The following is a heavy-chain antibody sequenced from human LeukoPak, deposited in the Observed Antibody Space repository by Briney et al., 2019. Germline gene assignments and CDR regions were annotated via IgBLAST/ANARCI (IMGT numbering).Heavy chain of an antibody. J-gene: IGHJ4*02. V-gene: IGHV3-48*03. D-gene: IGHD4-17*01. CDR1: GFTFSNYE. CDR3: ARDYYGDHFDY. CDR2: ISSSGSTI. Sequence: QPGRSLRLSCAASGFTFSNYEMNWVRQAPGKGLEWVSYISSSGSTIYYADSVKGRFTISRDNAKNSLYLQMNSLRAEDTAVYYCARDYYGDHFDYWGQGTLVTVSS.